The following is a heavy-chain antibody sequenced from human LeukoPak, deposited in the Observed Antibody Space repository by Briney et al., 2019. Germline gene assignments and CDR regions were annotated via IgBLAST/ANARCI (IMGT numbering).Heavy chain of an antibody. D-gene: IGHD2-2*01. J-gene: IGHJ4*02. Sequence: GRSLRHSCTPSGFTFSGLVMHWLRQAPGKGLEWVSAISGSGDTTHYADSVKGRFTISRDNSKTTLYLQMNRPRAEDTALHYCAKLGCTGTCCYDNYWGQGTLVTVSS. CDR1: GFTFSGLV. V-gene: IGHV3-23*01. CDR2: ISGSGDTT. CDR3: AKLGCTGTCCYDNY.